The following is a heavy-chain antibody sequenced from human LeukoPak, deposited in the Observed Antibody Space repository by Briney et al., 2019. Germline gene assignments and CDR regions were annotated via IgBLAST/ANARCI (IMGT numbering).Heavy chain of an antibody. CDR2: LYYSGST. Sequence: KPSETLSLTCTVSGGSISSSSYYWGWIRQPPGKGLEWIGSLYYSGSTYYNPSLKSRVTISVDTSKNQFSLKLSSVTAADTAVYYCARHYPTREYSSGWYHDYWGQGTLVTVSS. CDR3: ARHYPTREYSSGWYHDY. V-gene: IGHV4-39*01. D-gene: IGHD6-19*01. J-gene: IGHJ4*02. CDR1: GGSISSSSYY.